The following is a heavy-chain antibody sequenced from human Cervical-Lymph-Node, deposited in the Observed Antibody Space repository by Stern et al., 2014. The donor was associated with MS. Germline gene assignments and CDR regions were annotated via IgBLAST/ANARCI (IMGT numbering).Heavy chain of an antibody. CDR3: ARVGPYDSSGYYAYFQN. V-gene: IGHV3-74*03. Sequence: EMQLVESGGGLVQPGGSLRLSCVVSGFTFSNSWMHWVRQAPGKGLEWVSRINSAGMDITYAESVKGRFTISRDNAKNTLFLQMSSLRAEDTAVYYCARVGPYDSSGYYAYFQNWGQGTLVTVSS. CDR2: INSAGMDI. CDR1: GFTFSNSW. J-gene: IGHJ1*01. D-gene: IGHD3-22*01.